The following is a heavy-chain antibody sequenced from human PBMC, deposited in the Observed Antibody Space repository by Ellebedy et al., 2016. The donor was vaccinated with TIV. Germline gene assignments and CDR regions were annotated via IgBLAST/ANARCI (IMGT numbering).Heavy chain of an antibody. D-gene: IGHD1-20*01. J-gene: IGHJ4*02. Sequence: GESLKISCAASRFNFNSNWMAWVRQAPGKGLEWVANINPDGTEKYHVDSVKGRFTISRGNAKNSRYLQMNSLRAEDSAMYFCATDLNWSSLWGQGTLVTVSS. CDR2: INPDGTEK. CDR3: ATDLNWSSL. V-gene: IGHV3-7*03. CDR1: RFNFNSNW.